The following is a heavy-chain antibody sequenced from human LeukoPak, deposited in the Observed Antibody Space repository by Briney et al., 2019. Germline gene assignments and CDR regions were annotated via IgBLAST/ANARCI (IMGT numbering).Heavy chain of an antibody. Sequence: ASVKVSCKASGYTFTGYYMHWVRQAPGQGLEWMGWINPNSGGTNYAQKFQGRVTMTRDTSISTAYMELSRLRSDDTAVYYCARDQSGYSYGNHYYYMDFWAKGPRSPSP. CDR3: ARDQSGYSYGNHYYYMDF. D-gene: IGHD5-18*01. J-gene: IGHJ6*03. CDR2: INPNSGGT. V-gene: IGHV1-2*02. CDR1: GYTFTGYY.